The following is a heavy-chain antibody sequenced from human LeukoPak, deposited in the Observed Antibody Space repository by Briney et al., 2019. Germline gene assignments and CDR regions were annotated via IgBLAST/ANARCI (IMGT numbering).Heavy chain of an antibody. V-gene: IGHV3-23*01. D-gene: IGHD4/OR15-4a*01. Sequence: PGGSLRLSCAASGFPFSHSGMSWVRQAPGKGLEWVSAIGGRADTTYYADSVKGRFTISRDNAKDTLYLQMNSLRADDTAVYYCARRDSANSKGLDFWGQGTLVTVSS. CDR2: IGGRADTT. J-gene: IGHJ4*02. CDR3: ARRDSANSKGLDF. CDR1: GFPFSHSG.